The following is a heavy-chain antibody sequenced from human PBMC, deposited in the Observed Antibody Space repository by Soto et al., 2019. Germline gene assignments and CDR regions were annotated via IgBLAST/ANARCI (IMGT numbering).Heavy chain of an antibody. J-gene: IGHJ4*01. CDR3: ATRPSGINYCAVLDY. D-gene: IGHD2-21*01. V-gene: IGHV3-7*03. CDR2: IKGDGSQI. Sequence: GGSLRVSCAGSGFTFSSRWLTWVRQAPGKELEWVARIKGDGSQIDYVDSVKGRFTISRDNAENSLYLQMNNLRVEDTAVYYCATRPSGINYCAVLDYWGHGP. CDR1: GFTFSSRW.